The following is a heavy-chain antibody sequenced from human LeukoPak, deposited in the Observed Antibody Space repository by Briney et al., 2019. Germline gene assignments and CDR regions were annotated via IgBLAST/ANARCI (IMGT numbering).Heavy chain of an antibody. D-gene: IGHD3-16*01. Sequence: PSETLSLTCTVSGGSISSSTYYWGWIRQPPGKGLEWIGNIYYSGSTYYNPSLKSRVTISVDTSKNQFFLKLTSVTAADTAVYYCARGVEVPHVRLQDYFFVDVWGKGTTVTVSS. CDR3: ARGVEVPHVRLQDYFFVDV. J-gene: IGHJ6*03. V-gene: IGHV4-39*07. CDR2: IYYSGST. CDR1: GGSISSSTYY.